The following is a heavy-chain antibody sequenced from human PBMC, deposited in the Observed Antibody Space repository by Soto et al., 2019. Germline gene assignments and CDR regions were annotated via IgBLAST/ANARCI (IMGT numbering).Heavy chain of an antibody. CDR3: ARIRGGHPGFDP. J-gene: IGHJ5*02. CDR1: GGSLSSSSYY. CDR2: IYYSGST. Sequence: SETLSLTCTVSGGSLSSSSYYWGWIRQPPGKGLEWIGSIYYSGSTYYNPSLKSRVTISVDTSKNQFSLKLSSVTAADTAVYYCARIRGGHPGFDPWGQGTLVTVSS. D-gene: IGHD1-26*01. V-gene: IGHV4-39*01.